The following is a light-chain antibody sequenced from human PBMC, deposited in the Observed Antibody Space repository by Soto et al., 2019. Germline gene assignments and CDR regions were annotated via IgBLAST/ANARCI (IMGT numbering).Light chain of an antibody. V-gene: IGKV3-20*01. J-gene: IGKJ1*01. Sequence: EIVLTQSPGTLSLSPGERATLSCRASQSVTGSHLAWYQQQPGQAPRLLTYGASSRATGIPVRFSGSGSGTDFTLTISRLEPEDFAVYYCQQYGSAPWTLGQGTKVEI. CDR3: QQYGSAPWT. CDR2: GAS. CDR1: QSVTGSH.